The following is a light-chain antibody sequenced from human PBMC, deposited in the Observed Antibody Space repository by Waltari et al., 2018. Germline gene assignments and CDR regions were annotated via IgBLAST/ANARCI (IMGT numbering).Light chain of an antibody. V-gene: IGKV3-20*01. Sequence: EIVFTQSPGTLSLSPGESATLSCRASQSVSDNYLAWYQQKPGQAPRLLIYDASSRATGIPDRFSGSGSGTDFSLSIRRLEPEDSAVYYCQQYGRSTWTFGQGTRVEI. J-gene: IGKJ1*01. CDR1: QSVSDNY. CDR2: DAS. CDR3: QQYGRSTWT.